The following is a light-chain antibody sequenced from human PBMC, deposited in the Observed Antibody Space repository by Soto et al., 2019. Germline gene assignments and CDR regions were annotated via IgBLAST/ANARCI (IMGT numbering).Light chain of an antibody. V-gene: IGLV2-8*01. Sequence: QSALTQPASASGSPGQSVTISCTGTSSDVGGYNDVSWYQQHPGKAPKLMIYEVSKRPSGVPNRFSGSKSGNTASLTVSGLQAEDEADYYCCSYAGSSTWNFGAGTKVTVL. CDR1: SSDVGGYND. CDR2: EVS. J-gene: IGLJ1*01. CDR3: CSYAGSSTWN.